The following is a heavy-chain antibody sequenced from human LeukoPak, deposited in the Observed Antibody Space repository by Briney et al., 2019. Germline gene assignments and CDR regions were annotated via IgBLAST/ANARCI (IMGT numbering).Heavy chain of an antibody. CDR2: IWYDGSNK. D-gene: IGHD6-19*01. CDR1: GFTFSSYG. CDR3: ARLGGRYSSGWLDY. J-gene: IGHJ4*02. Sequence: GRPLRLSCAASGFTFSSYGMHWVRQAPGKGLEWVAVIWYDGSNKYYADSVKGRFTISRDNSKNTLYLQMNSLRAEDTAVYYCARLGGRYSSGWLDYWGQGTLVTVSS. V-gene: IGHV3-33*01.